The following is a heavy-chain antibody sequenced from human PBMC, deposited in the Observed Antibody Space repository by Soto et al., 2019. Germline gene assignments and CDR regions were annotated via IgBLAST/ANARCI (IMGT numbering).Heavy chain of an antibody. J-gene: IGHJ4*02. D-gene: IGHD3-16*01. V-gene: IGHV1-18*01. CDR1: GYTFTSYG. CDR3: ARDWFGIDY. CDR2: INPYNGNT. Sequence: QVQLVQSGAEVKKPGASVKVSCKASGYTFTSYGISWVRQAPGQGLEWMGWINPYNGNTNYAQKLQGRVTMTTDTSTNTAYRELRGLRSDDTAVYYCARDWFGIDYWGQGTLVTVSS.